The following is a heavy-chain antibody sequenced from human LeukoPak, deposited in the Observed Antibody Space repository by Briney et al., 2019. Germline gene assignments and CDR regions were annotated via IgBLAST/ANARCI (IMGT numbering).Heavy chain of an antibody. CDR2: INSDGSST. CDR3: ASEICTNGVCSDFQY. J-gene: IGHJ4*02. CDR1: GFTFSSYG. D-gene: IGHD2-8*01. Sequence: GGSLRLSCAASGFTFSSYGMHWVRQAPGKGLAWVSRINSDGSSTSYADSVKGRFTISRDNAKSTLYLQMNSLRAEDTAVYYCASEICTNGVCSDFQYWGQGTLVTVSS. V-gene: IGHV3-74*01.